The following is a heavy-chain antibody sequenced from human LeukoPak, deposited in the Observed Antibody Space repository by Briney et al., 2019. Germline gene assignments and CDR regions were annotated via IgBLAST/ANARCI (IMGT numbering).Heavy chain of an antibody. Sequence: GGSLRLSCTASRITFSDYSMNWVRQAPGKGLEWVSYISSSSTTYYAESGRGRFTISRDNAKNSLYLQMSSLRAEDSAVYYCASFTVVGSYYYYMGVWGNGTTVTVSS. CDR1: RITFSDYS. CDR3: ASFTVVGSYYYYMGV. J-gene: IGHJ6*03. CDR2: ISSSSTT. V-gene: IGHV3-69-1*01. D-gene: IGHD3-10*01.